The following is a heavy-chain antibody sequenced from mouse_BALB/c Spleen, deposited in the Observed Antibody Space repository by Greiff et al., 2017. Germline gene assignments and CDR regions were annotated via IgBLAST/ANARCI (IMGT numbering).Heavy chain of an antibody. CDR1: GFSLTSYG. CDR3: ARDYGHWYFDV. D-gene: IGHD1-1*02. Sequence: QVQLQQSGTGLVQPSQSMSLTCTASGFSLTSYGVHWVRQSTGKGLEWLGVIWSGGSTDYNAAFISRLSISKDNSKSQVFFKMNSLQANDTAIYYCARDYGHWYFDVWGAGTTVTVSS. CDR2: IWSGGST. V-gene: IGHV2-2*02. J-gene: IGHJ1*01.